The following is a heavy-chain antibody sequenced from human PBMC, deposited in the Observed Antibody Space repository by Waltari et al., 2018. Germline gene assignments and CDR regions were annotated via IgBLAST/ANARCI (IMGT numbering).Heavy chain of an antibody. CDR2: ISCDGSKV. CDR1: GFTFSSDG. CDR3: VGGQMGDF. Sequence: VESGGGVVQPGRALRTSCDQSGFTFSSDGMHVVRQAPGEGLEWFAVISCDGSKVFYAEAVKGRFTISRDNAKNILYLQMNSLRADDTAMYYCVGGQMGDFWGQGTLVTVSS. V-gene: IGHV3-33*03. D-gene: IGHD3-16*01. J-gene: IGHJ4*02.